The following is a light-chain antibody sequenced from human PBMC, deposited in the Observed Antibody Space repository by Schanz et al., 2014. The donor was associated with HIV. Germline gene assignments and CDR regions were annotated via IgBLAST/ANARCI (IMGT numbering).Light chain of an antibody. CDR3: SSYTSSSTLV. CDR2: EVN. V-gene: IGLV2-14*02. Sequence: QSVLTQPASVSGSPGQSITISCTGTSSDVGTYKFVSWYQQHPGKVPKLIIYEVNKRPSGVSNHFSGSKSGNTASLTVSGLQAEDEADYYCSSYTSSSTLVFGGGTKLTVL. J-gene: IGLJ2*01. CDR1: SSDVGTYKF.